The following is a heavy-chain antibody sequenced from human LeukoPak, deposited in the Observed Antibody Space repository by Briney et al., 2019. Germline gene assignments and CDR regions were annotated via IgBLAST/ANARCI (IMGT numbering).Heavy chain of an antibody. V-gene: IGHV3-30*02. CDR2: IRYDGSNK. J-gene: IGHJ1*01. D-gene: IGHD4-17*01. CDR3: AKGVYGDYVRYFQH. CDR1: GFTFSSYG. Sequence: PGGSLTLSCAASGFTFSSYGMHWVRQAPGKGLEWVAFIRYDGSNKYYADSVKGRFTISRDNSKNTLYLQMNSLRAEDTAVYYCAKGVYGDYVRYFQHWGQGTLVTVSS.